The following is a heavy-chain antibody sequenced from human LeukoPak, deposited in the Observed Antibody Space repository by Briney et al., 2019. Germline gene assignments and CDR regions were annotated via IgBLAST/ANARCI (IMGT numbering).Heavy chain of an antibody. D-gene: IGHD1-26*01. CDR1: GFTFSSYS. J-gene: IGHJ4*02. CDR2: ISSSSSYI. CDR3: ATDSGSYYVPLFY. Sequence: PGGSLRLSCAASGFTFSSYSMNWVRQAPGKGLEWVSSISSSSSYIYYADSVKGRFTISRDNAKNSLYLQMNSLRAEDTAVYYCATDSGSYYVPLFYWGQGTLVTVSS. V-gene: IGHV3-21*01.